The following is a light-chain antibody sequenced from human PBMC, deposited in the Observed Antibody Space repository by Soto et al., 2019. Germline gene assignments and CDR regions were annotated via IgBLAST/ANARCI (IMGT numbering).Light chain of an antibody. J-gene: IGKJ2*01. V-gene: IGKV1-39*01. CDR3: QHSYSIPFT. Sequence: DIQMTQSPSSLSSSVGDRVTITCRASQNIYSYLDWYQQKPGTAPKLLIYTASNLQRGVPSKFSGNGSGTDFTLTISSLQPEDFATYYCQHSYSIPFTFGQGTKLEI. CDR1: QNIYSY. CDR2: TAS.